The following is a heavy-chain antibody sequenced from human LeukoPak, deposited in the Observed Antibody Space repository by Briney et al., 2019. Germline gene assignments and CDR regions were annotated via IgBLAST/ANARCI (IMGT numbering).Heavy chain of an antibody. J-gene: IGHJ4*02. Sequence: SETLSLTCTVSGGSISSYYWSWIRQPPGKGLEWIGYIYYSGSTNYNPSLKSRVTISVDTSKNQFSLKLSSVTAADTAVYYCARHSSSFYDLDYWGQGTLVTVSS. V-gene: IGHV4-59*08. CDR1: GGSISSYY. CDR2: IYYSGST. CDR3: ARHSSSFYDLDY. D-gene: IGHD6-6*01.